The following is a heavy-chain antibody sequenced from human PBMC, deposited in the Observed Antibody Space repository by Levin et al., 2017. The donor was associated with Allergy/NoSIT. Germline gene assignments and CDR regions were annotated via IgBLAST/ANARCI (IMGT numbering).Heavy chain of an antibody. CDR2: VSSDGTIT. J-gene: IGHJ4*02. D-gene: IGHD2-2*01. CDR3: ARGGCSSTSCRDN. Sequence: GGSLRLSCAASGFTFSNYYMHWVRQAPGKGLEWVSRVSSDGTITDYADSVKGRFTISRDNARNTLYLQMNSLRAEDTAVYDCARGGCSSTSCRDNWGQGILVTVSS. CDR1: GFTFSNYY. V-gene: IGHV3-74*01.